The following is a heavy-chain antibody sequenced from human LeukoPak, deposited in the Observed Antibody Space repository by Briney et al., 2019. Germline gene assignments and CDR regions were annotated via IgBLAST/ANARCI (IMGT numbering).Heavy chain of an antibody. CDR1: GLTFSNSW. V-gene: IGHV3-74*01. CDR2: INNDGSST. D-gene: IGHD3-10*01. CDR3: ARVYGLRRNEYYQH. Sequence: GGSLRLSCAVSGLTFSNSWMHWVRQAPGKGLVWVSRINNDGSSTTYAGSVKGRFTISRDNAKNTLYLQMNSLRVEDTAIYYCARVYGLRRNEYYQHWGQGTLVTVPS. J-gene: IGHJ1*01.